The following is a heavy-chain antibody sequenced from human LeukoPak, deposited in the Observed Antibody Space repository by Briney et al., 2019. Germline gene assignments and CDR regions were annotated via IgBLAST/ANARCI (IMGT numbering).Heavy chain of an antibody. CDR2: IRQDGSQK. Sequence: TGGSLRLSCAASGFTFSSYWMSWVRQAPGKGLEWVATIRQDGSQKYYVDSVKGRFTISRDNAKNSLYLQMNSLRAEDTAVYYCARVRGVVRGPDAFDIWGQGTMVTVSS. J-gene: IGHJ3*02. CDR3: ARVRGVVRGPDAFDI. D-gene: IGHD3-10*01. CDR1: GFTFSSYW. V-gene: IGHV3-7*01.